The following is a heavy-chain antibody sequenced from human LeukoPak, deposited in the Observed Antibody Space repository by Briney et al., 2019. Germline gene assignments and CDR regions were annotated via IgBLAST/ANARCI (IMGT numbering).Heavy chain of an antibody. CDR2: FSHSGDDT. CDR1: GFNLSSYV. V-gene: IGHV3-23*01. Sequence: PGGSLRLSCAASGFNLSSYVMNWVRPAPAKGLEWVSTFSHSGDDTYYAASVKGRFTISRDNFENTLYLQMNSLTAEDTAVYYCAKDRGGGSCYPGLFDCWGQGTLVTVSS. CDR3: AKDRGGGSCYPGLFDC. J-gene: IGHJ4*02. D-gene: IGHD2-15*01.